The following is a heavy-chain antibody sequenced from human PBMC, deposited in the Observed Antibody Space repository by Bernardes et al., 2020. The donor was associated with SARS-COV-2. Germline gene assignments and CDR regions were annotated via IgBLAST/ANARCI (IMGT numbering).Heavy chain of an antibody. CDR1: GFTFDDYA. CDR2: ISWNSGSI. Sequence: SLRLSCAASGFTFDDYAMDWVRQSPGKGLEWVSGISWNSGSIAYADSVKGRFTISRDNAKNSLYLQMNSLRAEDTALYYCSKSRGGYYFYGLDVWGQGTTVTVSS. CDR3: SKSRGGYYFYGLDV. J-gene: IGHJ6*02. V-gene: IGHV3-9*01. D-gene: IGHD3-10*01.